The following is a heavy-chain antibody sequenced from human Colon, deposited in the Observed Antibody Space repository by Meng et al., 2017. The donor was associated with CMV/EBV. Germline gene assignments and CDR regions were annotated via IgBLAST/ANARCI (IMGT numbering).Heavy chain of an antibody. J-gene: IGHJ5*02. CDR2: INWNSRTI. V-gene: IGHV3-9*01. Sequence: SLKISCAASGFTFDDYDMRWVRQVPGKDLEWVSSINWNSRTIRYADSVKGRFTVSRDNAKNSLYLQMNSLRAEDTAVYYCARGLRFLEWLTFDPWGQGTLVTVSS. CDR1: GFTFDDYD. CDR3: ARGLRFLEWLTFDP. D-gene: IGHD3-3*01.